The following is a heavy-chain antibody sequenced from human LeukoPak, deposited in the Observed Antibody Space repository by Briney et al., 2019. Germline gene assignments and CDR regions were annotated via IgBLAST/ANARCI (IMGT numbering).Heavy chain of an antibody. Sequence: GGSLGLSCAASGFTFSSYTMNWVRQAPGKGLEWVSSISSGNSYINYADSVKGRFTISRDNAKNSLYLLLNSLRAEDTAVYYCARVHPSGDYAALDIWGQGTMVTVFS. D-gene: IGHD4-17*01. CDR1: GFTFSSYT. J-gene: IGHJ3*02. V-gene: IGHV3-21*01. CDR3: ARVHPSGDYAALDI. CDR2: ISSGNSYI.